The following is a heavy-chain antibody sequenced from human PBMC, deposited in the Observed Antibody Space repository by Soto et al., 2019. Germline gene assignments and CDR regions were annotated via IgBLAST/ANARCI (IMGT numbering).Heavy chain of an antibody. CDR1: GGSISSGGYY. V-gene: IGHV4-31*03. CDR3: ARDSITGTSYYYYYMDV. CDR2: IYYSGST. J-gene: IGHJ6*03. Sequence: SETLSLTCTVSGGSISSGGYYWSWIRQHPGKGLEWIGYIYYSGSTYYNPSLKSRVTLSVDTSKNQFSLKLSSVTAADTAVYYCARDSITGTSYYYYYMDVWGKGTTVTVSS. D-gene: IGHD1-7*01.